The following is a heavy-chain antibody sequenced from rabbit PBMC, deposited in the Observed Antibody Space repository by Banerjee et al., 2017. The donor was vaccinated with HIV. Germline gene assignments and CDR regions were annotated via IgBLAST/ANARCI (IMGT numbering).Heavy chain of an antibody. V-gene: IGHV1S45*01. CDR2: IYAGSSGST. D-gene: IGHD4-1*01. J-gene: IGHJ4*01. CDR3: ARDLAGVIGWNFNF. Sequence: QEQLEESGGDLVKPEGSLTLTCKASGIDFSSYYYMCWVRQAPGKGLEWIACIYAGSSGSTYYASWAKGRFTISKTSSTTVTLQMTSLTAADTATYFCARDLAGVIGWNFNFWGPGTLVTVS. CDR1: GIDFSSYYY.